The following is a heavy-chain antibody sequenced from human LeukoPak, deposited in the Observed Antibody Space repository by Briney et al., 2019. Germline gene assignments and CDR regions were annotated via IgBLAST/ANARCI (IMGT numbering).Heavy chain of an antibody. J-gene: IGHJ4*02. CDR1: GFTFNNYA. CDR2: ITSSGST. CDR3: AKDLYGDYDFDC. V-gene: IGHV3-23*01. Sequence: GGSLRLSCAASGFTFNNYAMNWVRQAPGKGLEWVSVITSSGSTYYADSVKGRFTISRDNSKNTLYPQMNSLRAEDTAIYYCAKDLYGDYDFDCWGRGTLVTVSS. D-gene: IGHD4-17*01.